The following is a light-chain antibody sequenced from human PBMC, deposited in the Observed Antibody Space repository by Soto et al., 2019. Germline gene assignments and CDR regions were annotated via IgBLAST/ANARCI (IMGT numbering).Light chain of an antibody. J-gene: IGLJ2*01. V-gene: IGLV1-44*01. Sequence: QSVLTQPPSASGTPGQRVTISCSGSSSNIGSNTVNWYQQLPGTAPKLLIYSNNQRPSGVTDRFSGSKSGTSASLAISGLQYEDEGDYYCAAWDDSLNGYVVVGGGTKLTVL. CDR3: AAWDDSLNGYVV. CDR1: SSNIGSNT. CDR2: SNN.